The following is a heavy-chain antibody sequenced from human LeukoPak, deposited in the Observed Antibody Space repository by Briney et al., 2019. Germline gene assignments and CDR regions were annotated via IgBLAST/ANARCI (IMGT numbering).Heavy chain of an antibody. CDR1: GASIYIGDYY. V-gene: IGHV4-39*01. CDR2: VYYSGVT. Sequence: SETLSLTCSVAGASIYIGDYYSAWIRQPPGQSLEYIGAVYYSGVTFDNPSLSGRITMSVDTSKNQFSLNLASVTATDTAIYSCARRGVFGSDNYFEYWGQGILVIVSS. D-gene: IGHD3-10*01. CDR3: ARRGVFGSDNYFEY. J-gene: IGHJ4*01.